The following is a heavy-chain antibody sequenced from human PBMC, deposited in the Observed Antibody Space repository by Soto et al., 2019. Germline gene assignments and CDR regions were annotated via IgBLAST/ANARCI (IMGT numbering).Heavy chain of an antibody. CDR3: ARAYDWNYA. CDR2: VYWHDDL. V-gene: IGHV2-5*01. J-gene: IGHJ5*02. Sequence: GSGPTLVNPTQTLTLTCAVSGFALTTIGVGVGWIRQSPGKGLEWLASVYWHDDLRYNPSLKDRLTISRDTSKNQVVLTMTNVDPVDTATYYCARAYDWNYAWGQGILVTVSS. CDR1: GFALTTIGVG. D-gene: IGHD1-7*01.